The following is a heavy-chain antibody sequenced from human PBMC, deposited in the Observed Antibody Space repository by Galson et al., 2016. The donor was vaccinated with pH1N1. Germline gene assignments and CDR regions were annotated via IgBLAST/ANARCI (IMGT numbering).Heavy chain of an antibody. D-gene: IGHD5-12*01. J-gene: IGHJ4*02. V-gene: IGHV3-74*01. CDR2: INSDGTST. CDR3: TREYTGSYYGTSFDS. Sequence: SLRLSCAASGFSLSSYWMHWVRQAPGQGLVWVSRINSDGTSTRYADSVKGRFTISKDDAKNTVFLQMNSLRAEDTAVYYCTREYTGSYYGTSFDSWGPGTLVPVSS. CDR1: GFSLSSYW.